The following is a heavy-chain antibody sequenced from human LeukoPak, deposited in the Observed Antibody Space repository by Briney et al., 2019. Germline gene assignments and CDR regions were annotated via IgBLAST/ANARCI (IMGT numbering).Heavy chain of an antibody. V-gene: IGHV3-21*01. CDR1: GFTFGSYS. J-gene: IGHJ4*02. D-gene: IGHD5-24*01. CDR3: AREGDGYNSPFDY. CDR2: ISSSSSYI. Sequence: PGGSLRLSCAASGFTFGSYSMNWVRQAPGKGLEWVSSISSSSSYIYYADSVKGRFTISRDNAKNSLYLQMNSLRAEDTAVYYCAREGDGYNSPFDYWGQGTLVTVSS.